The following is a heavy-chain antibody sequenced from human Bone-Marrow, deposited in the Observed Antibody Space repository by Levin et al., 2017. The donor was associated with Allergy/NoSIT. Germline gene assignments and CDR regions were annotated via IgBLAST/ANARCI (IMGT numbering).Heavy chain of an antibody. J-gene: IGHJ5*02. D-gene: IGHD3-16*01. Sequence: SGPTLVKPTQTLTLTCTVSGFSLTTTGVAVGWVRRPPGKALEWLALIYWDDDKRYSPSLRRRLTITKDTSKNQVVLTMSNMDLVDTATYYCAHSGRWGSFDVWGQGTLVTVS. CDR3: AHSGRWGSFDV. V-gene: IGHV2-5*02. CDR1: GFSLTTTGVA. CDR2: IYWDDDK.